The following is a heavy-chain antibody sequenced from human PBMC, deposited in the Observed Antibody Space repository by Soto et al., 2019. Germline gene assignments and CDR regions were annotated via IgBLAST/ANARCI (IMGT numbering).Heavy chain of an antibody. D-gene: IGHD1-26*01. V-gene: IGHV4-4*07. CDR1: GVSISASY. J-gene: IGHJ6*02. Sequence: SETLSLTCTVSGVSISASYWNWIRQPAGKGLEWIGRFYSSGSTNYNPSLKSRVTISVDTSKNQFSLKLSSVTAPDTAVYYCAMGYYYYGMDVWGQGTTVTVSS. CDR3: AMGYYYYGMDV. CDR2: FYSSGST.